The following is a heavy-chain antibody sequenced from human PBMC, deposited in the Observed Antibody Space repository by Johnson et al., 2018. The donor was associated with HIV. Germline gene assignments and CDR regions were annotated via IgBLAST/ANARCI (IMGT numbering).Heavy chain of an antibody. CDR1: GFTFSNAW. D-gene: IGHD2-2*01. J-gene: IGHJ3*02. CDR3: ARSTNWASDI. CDR2: IKSKTDGGTT. Sequence: VQLVESGGGLVKPGGSLRLSCAASGFTFSNAWMSWVRQAPGKGLEWVGRIKSKTDGGTTDYAAPVKGRFTISRDDSKNTLYLQMNSLRAEDTAVYHCARSTNWASDIWGQGTMVTVSS. V-gene: IGHV3-15*01.